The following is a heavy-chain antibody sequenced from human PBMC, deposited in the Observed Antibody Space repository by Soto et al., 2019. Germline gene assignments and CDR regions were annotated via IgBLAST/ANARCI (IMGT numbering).Heavy chain of an antibody. CDR3: ASGSYSSSSYYYYYGMDV. D-gene: IGHD6-13*01. CDR2: IIPIFGTA. Sequence: QVQLVQSGAEVKKPGSSVKVSCKASGGTFSSYAISWVRQAPGQGLEWMGGIIPIFGTANYAQKFQGRVTITADESTSTAYLELSSLRSEDTAVYYCASGSYSSSSYYYYYGMDVWGQGTTVTVSS. V-gene: IGHV1-69*01. CDR1: GGTFSSYA. J-gene: IGHJ6*02.